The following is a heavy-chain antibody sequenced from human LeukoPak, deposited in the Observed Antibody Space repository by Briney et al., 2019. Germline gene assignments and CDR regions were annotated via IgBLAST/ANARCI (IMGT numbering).Heavy chain of an antibody. CDR3: ARAWNYRGYYYFMDV. Sequence: ASVKVSCKASGYTFTNFDINWVRQAPGQGLEWMGRISGDNDNTNYAQKFQGRVTMTTDTSTSTAYMELRSLRSDDTAVYYCARAWNYRGYYYFMDVWGKGTTVTVSS. D-gene: IGHD1-7*01. CDR2: ISGDNDNT. J-gene: IGHJ6*03. CDR1: GYTFTNFD. V-gene: IGHV1-18*01.